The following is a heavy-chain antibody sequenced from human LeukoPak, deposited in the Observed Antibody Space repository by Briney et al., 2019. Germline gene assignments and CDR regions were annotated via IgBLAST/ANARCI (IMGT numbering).Heavy chain of an antibody. CDR3: ARLETTGAGVAVAASFFFDY. D-gene: IGHD6-19*01. V-gene: IGHV4-39*01. CDR1: GASISSSSYY. J-gene: IGHJ4*02. CDR2: IYYSGST. Sequence: SETLSLTCSVSGASISSSSYYWGWIRRPPGKGLEWIGTIYYSGSTYYNTSLKSRVTISVDTSKNQFSLKLSSVTAADTAVYYCARLETTGAGVAVAASFFFDYWGQGTLVTVPS.